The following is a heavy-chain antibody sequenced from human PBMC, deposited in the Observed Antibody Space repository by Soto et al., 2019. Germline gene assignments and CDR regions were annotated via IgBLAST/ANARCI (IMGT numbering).Heavy chain of an antibody. CDR1: GYTFIDYY. D-gene: IGHD6-19*01. CDR2: ISPKSGGT. V-gene: IGHV1-2*02. Sequence: QVQLVQSGAEVKKPGASVKVSCEGSGYTFIDYYMHWVRQAPGQGFEWMGRISPKSGGTNYAQKFQGRVTMTWDTSLNTSYMELSSLMSEDTAVYYCARPPGYISDWYYFDLWGQGTLVTVSS. CDR3: ARPPGYISDWYYFDL. J-gene: IGHJ4*02.